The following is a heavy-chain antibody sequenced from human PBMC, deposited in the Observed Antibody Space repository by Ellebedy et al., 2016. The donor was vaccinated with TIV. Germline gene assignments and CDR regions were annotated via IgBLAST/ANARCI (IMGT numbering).Heavy chain of an antibody. D-gene: IGHD3-10*01. CDR2: ISGSGGST. V-gene: IGHV3-23*01. Sequence: GESLKISXAASGFTFSNYAMSWVRQAPGKGLEWVSGISGSGGSTYYADSVKGRFTISRDNSKNTLYLQMNSLRVEDTAVYYCARNHYYGSDFYAFDIWGQGTMVTVSS. CDR3: ARNHYYGSDFYAFDI. CDR1: GFTFSNYA. J-gene: IGHJ3*02.